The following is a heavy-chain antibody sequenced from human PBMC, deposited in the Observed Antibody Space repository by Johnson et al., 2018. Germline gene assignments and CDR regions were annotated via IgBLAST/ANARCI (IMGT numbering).Heavy chain of an antibody. D-gene: IGHD6-13*01. CDR2: ITSDGSSP. CDR1: GFTFSSYW. CDR3: ARFDYSSSWYPHGMDV. V-gene: IGHV3-74*02. J-gene: IGHJ6*02. Sequence: EVQLVESGGGVVQPGGSLRLACAASGFTFSSYWLHWVRQAPGKGLVWVSRITSDGSSPSYADSVKGRFTISSDNAKNTLYLQMNSLRAEDTAVYYCARFDYSSSWYPHGMDVWGQGTTVTVYS.